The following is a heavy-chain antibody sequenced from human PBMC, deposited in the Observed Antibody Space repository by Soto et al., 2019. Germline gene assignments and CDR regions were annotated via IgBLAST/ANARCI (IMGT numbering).Heavy chain of an antibody. CDR1: GFTFSSYG. V-gene: IGHV3-30*18. CDR2: ISYDGSNK. CDR3: AKETSGYSSSWSYYYNTDV. Sequence: QVQLVESGGGVVQPGRSLRLSCAASGFTFSSYGMHWVRQAPGKGLEWVAIISYDGSNKYYADSVKGRFTISRVNSKNTLYLQMNSLRAEDTAVYYCAKETSGYSSSWSYYYNTDVWGQGTTGTVSS. J-gene: IGHJ6*02. D-gene: IGHD6-13*01.